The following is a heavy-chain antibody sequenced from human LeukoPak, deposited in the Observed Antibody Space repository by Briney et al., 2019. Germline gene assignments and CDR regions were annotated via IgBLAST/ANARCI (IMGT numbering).Heavy chain of an antibody. D-gene: IGHD5-18*01. J-gene: IGHJ4*02. CDR3: AKADTTLDPFDH. CDR2: ISWDAGRT. Sequence: GGSLRLSCAASGFTFDDYTMHWVRQAPGKGLECVSLISWDAGRTYYADSVKGRLTISRDNSKNSLYLQMNSLRTEDTALYYCAKADTTLDPFDHWGQGTLVTVSS. CDR1: GFTFDDYT. V-gene: IGHV3-43*01.